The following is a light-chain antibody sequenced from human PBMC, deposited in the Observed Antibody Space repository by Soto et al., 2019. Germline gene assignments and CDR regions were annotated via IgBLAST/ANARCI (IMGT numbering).Light chain of an antibody. Sequence: QSALTQPASVSGSPGQSITISCTRTSSDVGGYNYVAWFQVRPGKAPKRMIYEVSNRPSGVSNRFSGSKFGNTASLTISELQAEDEADYYCSSYANSTTPVVFGGGTKLTVL. J-gene: IGLJ2*01. V-gene: IGLV2-14*01. CDR2: EVS. CDR3: SSYANSTTPVV. CDR1: SSDVGGYNY.